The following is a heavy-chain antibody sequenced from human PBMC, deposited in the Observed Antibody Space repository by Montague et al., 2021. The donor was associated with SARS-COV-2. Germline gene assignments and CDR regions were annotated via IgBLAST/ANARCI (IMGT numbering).Heavy chain of an antibody. CDR3: AKGSKWSHYFDY. D-gene: IGHD2-15*01. CDR2: VYYNGNT. V-gene: IGHV4-59*01. CDR1: GGSLSSYY. Sequence: SETLSLTCNVSGGSLSSYYWSWIRQPPGKGLEWIGYVYYNGNTNYNLSLKSRIILSVDTSKNHFSLKVSSVTAADTAVYYCAKGSKWSHYFDYWGQGTLVTVSS. J-gene: IGHJ4*02.